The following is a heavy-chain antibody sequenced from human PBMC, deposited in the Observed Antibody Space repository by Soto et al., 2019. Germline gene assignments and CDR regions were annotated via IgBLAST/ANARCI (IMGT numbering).Heavy chain of an antibody. D-gene: IGHD2-2*01. J-gene: IGHJ6*02. Sequence: SETLSLTCTVSGASVSSGGYYWSCIRQPPGKGLEWIGYIYYSGSTNYNPSLKSRVTISVDTSKNQFSLKLSSVTAADTAVYYCAGNTIKVHYYLGMDVWGQGTTVTVSS. CDR1: GASVSSGGYY. CDR2: IYYSGST. CDR3: AGNTIKVHYYLGMDV. V-gene: IGHV4-61*08.